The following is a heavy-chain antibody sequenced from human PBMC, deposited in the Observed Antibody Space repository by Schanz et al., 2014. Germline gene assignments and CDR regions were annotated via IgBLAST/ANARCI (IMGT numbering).Heavy chain of an antibody. CDR2: IYYSGNT. Sequence: LQLQESGSGLMKPSQTLSLTCAVSGGSISSGGYSWNWIRQSPGKGLEWIGYIYYSGNTYYNPSLKSRVTISVARSKNHFSLRLDSVTAADTAVYYCALREKPYGPFASWGQGALVTVSS. J-gene: IGHJ4*02. D-gene: IGHD3-10*01. V-gene: IGHV4-30-2*06. CDR1: GGSISSGGYS. CDR3: ALREKPYGPFAS.